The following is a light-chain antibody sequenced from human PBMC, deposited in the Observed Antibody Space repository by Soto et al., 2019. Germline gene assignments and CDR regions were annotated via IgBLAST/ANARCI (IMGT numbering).Light chain of an antibody. V-gene: IGKV1-5*01. CDR2: DAS. CDR3: QHYNNYSWG. CDR1: QXXXXX. Sequence: SQXXXXXLAWYQQKPGKAPKLLISDASSLESGVPSRFSGSGSGTKFTLSISSLQPDDFATYSCQHYNNYSWGFGHGTKVELK. J-gene: IGKJ1*01.